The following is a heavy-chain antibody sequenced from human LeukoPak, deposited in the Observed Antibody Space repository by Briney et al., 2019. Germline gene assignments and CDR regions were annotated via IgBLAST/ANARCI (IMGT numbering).Heavy chain of an antibody. D-gene: IGHD6-13*01. CDR3: ARLGPGYSSTWSNDAFAI. Sequence: PTETLSLTCTVSGGSISSSTYYWGWIRQPPGKGLEWIVKIFYSGSTYYHPSLNSRVTISVDTSKNQFSLKLNSVTAADTAVYYCARLGPGYSSTWSNDAFAIWGQGTVVTVSS. CDR2: IFYSGST. CDR1: GGSISSSTYY. V-gene: IGHV4-39*01. J-gene: IGHJ3*02.